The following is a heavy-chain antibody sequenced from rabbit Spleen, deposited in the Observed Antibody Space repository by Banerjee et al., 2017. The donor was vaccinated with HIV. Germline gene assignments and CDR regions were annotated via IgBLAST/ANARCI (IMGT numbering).Heavy chain of an antibody. CDR1: GFSFSSSYW. CDR2: IVGSSGST. J-gene: IGHJ4*01. D-gene: IGHD1-1*01. V-gene: IGHV1S45*01. CDR3: ASGYSDIYFNL. Sequence: QEQLEESGGDLVKPEGSLTLTCTASGFSFSSSYWICWVRQAPGKGLEWIACIVGSSGSTYYANWAKGRFTISKTSSTTVTLQMTSLTAADTATYFCASGYSDIYFNLWGPGTLVTVS.